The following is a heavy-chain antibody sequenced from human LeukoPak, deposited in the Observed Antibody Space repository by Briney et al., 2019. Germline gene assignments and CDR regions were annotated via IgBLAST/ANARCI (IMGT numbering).Heavy chain of an antibody. CDR3: ATYSGYAAY. CDR2: FDAEDVET. Sequence: GASVTVSFTVSGYTLTELAIHWVRQAPGKGLEWMGGFDAEDVETIYAQKFQGRVTMTEDTYTDTAYMELSSLRSEDTAVYYCATYSGYAAYWGQGTLVSVSS. V-gene: IGHV1-24*01. J-gene: IGHJ4*02. D-gene: IGHD5-12*01. CDR1: GYTLTELA.